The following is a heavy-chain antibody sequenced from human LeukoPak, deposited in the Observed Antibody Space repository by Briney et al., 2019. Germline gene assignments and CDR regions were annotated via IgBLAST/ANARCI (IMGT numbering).Heavy chain of an antibody. V-gene: IGHV1-18*01. J-gene: IGHJ5*02. D-gene: IGHD3-10*02. Sequence: ASVKVSCMASGYTFTSYGISWVRQAPGQGLEWMGWISAYNGNTNYAQKLQGRVTMTTDTSTSTAYMELSSLRSEDTAVYYCARDPVRGVINWFDPWGQGTLVTVSS. CDR2: ISAYNGNT. CDR1: GYTFTSYG. CDR3: ARDPVRGVINWFDP.